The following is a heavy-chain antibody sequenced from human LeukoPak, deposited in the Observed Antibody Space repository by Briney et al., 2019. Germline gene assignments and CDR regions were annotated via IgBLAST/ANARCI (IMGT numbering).Heavy chain of an antibody. J-gene: IGHJ5*02. CDR2: ISYSGGT. CDR3: AREYNWFDP. CDR1: GDSISAYY. Sequence: PSETLSLTCTVSGDSISAYYWTWIRQPPGKGLAWIGYISYSGGTNYNASLKSRVTISLDTFKNQFSLKLTSVTAADTAMYYCAREYNWFDPWGQGTLVTVSS. V-gene: IGHV4-59*01.